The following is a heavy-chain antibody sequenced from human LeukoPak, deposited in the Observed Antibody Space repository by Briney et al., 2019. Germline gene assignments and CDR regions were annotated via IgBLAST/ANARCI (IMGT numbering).Heavy chain of an antibody. CDR3: ARVSGSSWYEEYFDY. CDR2: IHYSGST. J-gene: IGHJ4*02. Sequence: SETLSLTCTVSGGSISSYYWSWIRQPPGKGLVWIGYIHYSGSTNYNPSLKSRVTISVDTSKNQFSLKVSTVTAADTAVYYCARVSGSSWYEEYFDYWGQGTLVTVSS. D-gene: IGHD6-13*01. CDR1: GGSISSYY. V-gene: IGHV4-59*01.